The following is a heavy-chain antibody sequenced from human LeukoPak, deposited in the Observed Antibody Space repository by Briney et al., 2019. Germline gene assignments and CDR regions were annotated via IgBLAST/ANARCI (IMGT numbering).Heavy chain of an antibody. CDR3: AKDPAPAGTEGGGGYFQH. CDR2: MSGSGGST. Sequence: GGSLRLSCAASGFTVSSYAMSWVRQAPGKGLEWVSAMSGSGGSTYYADSVKGRFTISRDNFKNTLYLQMNSLRAEDTAVYYCAKDPAPAGTEGGGGYFQHWGQGTLVTVSS. J-gene: IGHJ1*01. V-gene: IGHV3-23*01. CDR1: GFTVSSYA. D-gene: IGHD1-1*01.